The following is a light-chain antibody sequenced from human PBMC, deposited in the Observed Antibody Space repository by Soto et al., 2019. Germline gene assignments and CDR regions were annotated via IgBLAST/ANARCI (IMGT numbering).Light chain of an antibody. V-gene: IGKV3-15*01. CDR3: QQYNNWPRT. J-gene: IGKJ1*01. Sequence: IVMTQSPATLSVSPGEIGSLSCSASQSISSSLVWYQQKAGQAPRLLIYGASTRATGIPARFSGSGSGAEFTLTISSLQSEDFAVYYCQQYNNWPRTFGQGTKVDIK. CDR2: GAS. CDR1: QSISSS.